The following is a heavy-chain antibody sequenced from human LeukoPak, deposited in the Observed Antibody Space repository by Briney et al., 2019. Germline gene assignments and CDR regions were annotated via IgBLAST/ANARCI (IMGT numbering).Heavy chain of an antibody. J-gene: IGHJ4*02. D-gene: IGHD6-19*01. CDR1: GFTFSTYS. CDR2: ISSSSVTI. V-gene: IGHV3-48*01. Sequence: PGGSLRLSCAASGFTFSTYSMNWVRQAPGKGLEWVSYISSSSVTIYYADSVKGRFTISRDNAKNSLYLQMSSLRAEDTAVYYCARGGLSSAASFDYWGQGTLVTVSS. CDR3: ARGGLSSAASFDY.